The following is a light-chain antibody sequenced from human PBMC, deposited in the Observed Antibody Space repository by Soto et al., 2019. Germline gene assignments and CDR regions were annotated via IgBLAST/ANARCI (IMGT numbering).Light chain of an antibody. V-gene: IGLV2-14*01. J-gene: IGLJ1*01. CDR1: SSDVGAYNY. Sequence: QSALTQPASVSGSPGQSITISCTGTSSDVGAYNYVSWYQQHPGNAPKLMIFEVSNRPSGASNRFSGSKSGNTASLTISGLQAEDEADYYCSSYTSRTTLYVFGTGTKLTVL. CDR2: EVS. CDR3: SSYTSRTTLYV.